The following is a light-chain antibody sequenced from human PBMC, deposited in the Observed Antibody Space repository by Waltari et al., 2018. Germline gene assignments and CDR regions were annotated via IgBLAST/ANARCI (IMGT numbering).Light chain of an antibody. CDR2: GAS. Sequence: EVVLTQSPDTLSVSPGERATLSCRTSRSVNSNLPWYQHKPGQAPRLLMYGASTRPTGIPARFSGSESGTEFTLTITSLQSEDFAVYYCQQYNNWPLTFGGGTKVEI. V-gene: IGKV3-15*01. CDR3: QQYNNWPLT. CDR1: RSVNSN. J-gene: IGKJ4*01.